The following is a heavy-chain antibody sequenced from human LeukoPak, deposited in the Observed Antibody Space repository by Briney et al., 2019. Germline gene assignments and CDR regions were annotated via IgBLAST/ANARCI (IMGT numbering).Heavy chain of an antibody. CDR1: GYTFTGYY. J-gene: IGHJ3*02. CDR3: ARDAGQTYYYDSSGYYSDAFDI. Sequence: ASVKVSCKASGYTFTGYYMHWVRQAPGQGLEWMGWINPNSGGTNYAQKFQGRVTMTRDTSISTAYMELSRLRSDDTAVYYCARDAGQTYYYDSSGYYSDAFDIWGQGTMVTVSS. V-gene: IGHV1-2*02. D-gene: IGHD3-22*01. CDR2: INPNSGGT.